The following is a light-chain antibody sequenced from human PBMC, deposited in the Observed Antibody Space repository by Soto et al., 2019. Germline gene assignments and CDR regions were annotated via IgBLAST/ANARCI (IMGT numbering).Light chain of an antibody. J-gene: IGKJ1*01. V-gene: IGKV3D-15*01. CDR3: QQYNNWPPWT. CDR2: HAS. CDR1: QSVSTK. Sequence: EIVMTQSPVSLSVSPGERATLSRRASQSVSTKLAWYQQKPGQAPRLLIYHASIRAAGIPARFSGSGSGTEFTLTISSLQSEDFAVYHCQQYNNWPPWTFGQGTKVEIK.